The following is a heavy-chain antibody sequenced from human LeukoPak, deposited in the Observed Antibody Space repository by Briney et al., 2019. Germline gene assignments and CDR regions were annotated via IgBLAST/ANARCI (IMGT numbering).Heavy chain of an antibody. Sequence: PGGSLRLSCTASGFTFTSNWLHWVRQAPGKGLMWVSRINGDGSTPRDADSVKGRFTTSRDNAKNTLFLQMNSLRAEDTAVYFCAREWKGALDFWCQGTLVTVSS. CDR2: INGDGSTP. CDR1: GFTFTSNW. D-gene: IGHD1-1*01. J-gene: IGHJ4*02. CDR3: AREWKGALDF. V-gene: IGHV3-74*01.